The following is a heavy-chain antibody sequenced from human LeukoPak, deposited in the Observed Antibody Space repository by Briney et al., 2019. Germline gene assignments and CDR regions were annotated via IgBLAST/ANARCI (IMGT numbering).Heavy chain of an antibody. CDR2: ISSDGSKK. CDR1: GFPFSGYG. Sequence: GGSLRLSCTASGFPFSGYGMHWVRQAPGKGPEWGAAISSDGSKKDYADSVKGRFSISRDKSKNTLYLQMNSLRPEDTAVYYCATEYDNLDDYFDYWGQGTLVIVSS. V-gene: IGHV3-30*03. CDR3: ATEYDNLDDYFDY. D-gene: IGHD1-1*01. J-gene: IGHJ4*02.